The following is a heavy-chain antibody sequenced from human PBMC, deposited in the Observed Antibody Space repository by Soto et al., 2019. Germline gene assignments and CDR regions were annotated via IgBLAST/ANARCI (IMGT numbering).Heavy chain of an antibody. J-gene: IGHJ5*02. D-gene: IGHD2-2*01. Sequence: GGSLRLSCAASGFTFSDYFMSWIRQAPGKGLEWVSFISGSGDNIKYADSVKGRFTISRANAKNSLYLQMNSLRDEDMAVYYCVRDSARIVVVPRVDGDNWFDPWGQGTLVTVSS. CDR3: VRDSARIVVVPRVDGDNWFDP. CDR1: GFTFSDYF. CDR2: ISGSGDNI. V-gene: IGHV3-11*04.